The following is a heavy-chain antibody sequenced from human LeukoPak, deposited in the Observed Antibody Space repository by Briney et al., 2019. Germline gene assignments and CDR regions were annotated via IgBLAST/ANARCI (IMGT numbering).Heavy chain of an antibody. J-gene: IGHJ3*02. CDR3: ARVVLPPGGAFDI. CDR2: INHRGGT. Sequence: SETLSLTCAVYGGSFSDYYWNWIRQPPGKGLEWIGEINHRGGTNYNPSLKSRVAISVDTSKNQFSLKLSSVTAAGTAVYYCARVVLPPGGAFDIWGQGTMVTVSS. V-gene: IGHV4-34*01. CDR1: GGSFSDYY. D-gene: IGHD6-13*01.